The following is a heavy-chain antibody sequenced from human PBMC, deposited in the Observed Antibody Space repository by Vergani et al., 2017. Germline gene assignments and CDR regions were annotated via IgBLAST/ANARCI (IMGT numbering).Heavy chain of an antibody. Sequence: QVQLVQSGAEVKKPGASVKVSCKASGYTVTSYGISWVRQAPGQGLEWMGWISAYNGNKNYAQKLQGRVTMTTDTSTSTAYMELRSLGYDDTAVYYCARVSSTSYYYGMDVWGQGTTVTVSS. V-gene: IGHV1-18*01. CDR1: GYTVTSYG. CDR3: ARVSSTSYYYGMDV. CDR2: ISAYNGNK. D-gene: IGHD2-2*01. J-gene: IGHJ6*02.